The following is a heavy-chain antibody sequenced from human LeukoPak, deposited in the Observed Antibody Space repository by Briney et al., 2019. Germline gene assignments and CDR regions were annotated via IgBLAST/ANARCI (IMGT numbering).Heavy chain of an antibody. Sequence: GASVKVSRKASGYTFTSYAMHWVRQAPGQRLEWMGWINAGNGNTKYSQKFQGRVTITRDTSASTAYMELSSLRSEDTAVYYCARGGADLWFGEFLWGQGTLVTVSS. D-gene: IGHD3-10*01. J-gene: IGHJ4*02. V-gene: IGHV1-3*01. CDR1: GYTFTSYA. CDR3: ARGGADLWFGEFL. CDR2: INAGNGNT.